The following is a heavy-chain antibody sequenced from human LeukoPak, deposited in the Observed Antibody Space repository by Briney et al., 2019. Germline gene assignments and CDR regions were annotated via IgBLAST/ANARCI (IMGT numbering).Heavy chain of an antibody. CDR3: ARARRLYCSSTSCYSNWFDP. J-gene: IGHJ5*02. V-gene: IGHV4-34*01. D-gene: IGHD2-2*01. CDR2: INHSGST. Sequence: SETLSLTCAVYGGSFSGYYWSWIRQPPGKGLEWIGEINHSGSTNHNPSLKSRVTISVDTSKNQFSLKLSSVTAADTAVYYCARARRLYCSSTSCYSNWFDPWGQGTLVTVSS. CDR1: GGSFSGYY.